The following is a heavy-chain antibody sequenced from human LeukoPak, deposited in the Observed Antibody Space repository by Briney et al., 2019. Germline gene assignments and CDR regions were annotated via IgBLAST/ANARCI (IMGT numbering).Heavy chain of an antibody. D-gene: IGHD3-3*01. CDR2: IYYSGST. J-gene: IGHJ4*02. CDR1: GGSISSYY. CDR3: ARDWYYDFWSGYYNPNYYFDY. Sequence: PSETLSLTCTVSGGSISSYYWSWIRQPPGKGLEWIGYIYYSGSTNYNPSLKSRVTISVDTSKNQFSLKLSSVTAADTAVYYCARDWYYDFWSGYYNPNYYFDYWGQGTLVTVSS. V-gene: IGHV4-59*12.